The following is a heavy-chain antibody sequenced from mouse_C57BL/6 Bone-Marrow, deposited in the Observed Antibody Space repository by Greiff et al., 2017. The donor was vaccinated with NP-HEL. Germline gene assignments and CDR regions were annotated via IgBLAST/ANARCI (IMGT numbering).Heavy chain of an antibody. V-gene: IGHV7-3*01. D-gene: IGHD1-1*01. CDR3: ARYGTVVAGGGIDY. Sequence: EVNLVESGGGLVQPGGSLSLSCAASGFTFTDYYMSWVRQPPGKALEWLGFIRNKANGYTTEYSASVKGRFTISRDNSQSILYLQMNALRAEDSATYYCARYGTVVAGGGIDYWGQGTTLTVSS. CDR2: IRNKANGYTT. J-gene: IGHJ2*01. CDR1: GFTFTDYY.